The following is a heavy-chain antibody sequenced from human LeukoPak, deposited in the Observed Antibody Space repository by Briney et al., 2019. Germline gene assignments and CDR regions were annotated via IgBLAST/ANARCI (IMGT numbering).Heavy chain of an antibody. CDR2: ISSSGSTI. D-gene: IGHD1-26*01. V-gene: IGHV3-48*04. CDR3: ARGDKWELLHFQH. Sequence: GGSLRLSCAASGVTFSGDSMNWVRQAPGKGREWGSYISSSGSTIYYADSVKGRFTFSRDNAKNSLYLQMNSLRAEDTAVYYCARGDKWELLHFQHWGQGTLVTVSS. CDR1: GVTFSGDS. J-gene: IGHJ1*01.